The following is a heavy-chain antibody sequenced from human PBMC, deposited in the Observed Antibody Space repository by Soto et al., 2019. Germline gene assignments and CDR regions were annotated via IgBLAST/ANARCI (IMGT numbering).Heavy chain of an antibody. Sequence: PGESLKISCKGSGYSFISYWISWVRQMPGKGLEWMGRIDPSDSYTNYSPSFQGHVTISADKSISTAYLQWSSLKASDTAMYYCARHVPLWFGESFCLDYWGQGTPVTVSS. CDR3: ARHVPLWFGESFCLDY. CDR2: IDPSDSYT. CDR1: GYSFISYW. V-gene: IGHV5-10-1*01. D-gene: IGHD3-10*01. J-gene: IGHJ4*03.